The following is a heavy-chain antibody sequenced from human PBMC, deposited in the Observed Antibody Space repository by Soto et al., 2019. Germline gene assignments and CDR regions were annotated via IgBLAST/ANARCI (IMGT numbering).Heavy chain of an antibody. Sequence: SETLSLTCAVSGGSISSGGYSWSWIRQPPGKGLEWIGYIYHSGSTYYNPSLKSRVTISVDRSKNQFSLKLSSVTAADTAVYYCARVGRGSSGYYDYWGQGTLVTVSS. V-gene: IGHV4-30-2*01. CDR3: ARVGRGSSGYYDY. J-gene: IGHJ4*02. CDR1: GGSISSGGYS. D-gene: IGHD3-22*01. CDR2: IYHSGST.